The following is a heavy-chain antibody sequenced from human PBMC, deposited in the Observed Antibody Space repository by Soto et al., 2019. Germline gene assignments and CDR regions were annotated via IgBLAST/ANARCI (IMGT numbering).Heavy chain of an antibody. CDR2: FDPEDGET. CDR1: AYTLTELS. J-gene: IGHJ3*02. Sequence: ASVKVSCKVSAYTLTELSMHWVRQAPGKGLEWMGGFDPEDGETIYAQKFQGRVTMTEDASTDTAYMELSSLRSEDTAVYYCATVYDSSGYSAFDIWGQGTMVTV. V-gene: IGHV1-24*01. CDR3: ATVYDSSGYSAFDI. D-gene: IGHD3-22*01.